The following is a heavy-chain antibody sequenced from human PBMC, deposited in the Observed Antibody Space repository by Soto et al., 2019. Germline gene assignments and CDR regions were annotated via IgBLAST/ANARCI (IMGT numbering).Heavy chain of an antibody. V-gene: IGHV4-59*08. CDR1: GGSISSYY. Sequence: SETLSLTCTVSGGSISSYYLSWIRQPPGKGLEWIGYIYYSGSTNYNPSLKSRVTISVDTSKNQFSLKLSSVTAADTAVYYCARMRQQLANWFDPWGQGTLVTVSS. CDR2: IYYSGST. J-gene: IGHJ5*02. D-gene: IGHD6-13*01. CDR3: ARMRQQLANWFDP.